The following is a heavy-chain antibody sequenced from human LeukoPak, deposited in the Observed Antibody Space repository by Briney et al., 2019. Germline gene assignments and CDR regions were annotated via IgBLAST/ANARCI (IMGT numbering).Heavy chain of an antibody. J-gene: IGHJ4*02. CDR2: IFYSGST. Sequence: SETLSLTCTVSGGSISSYYWSWIRQPPGKGLEWIGNIFYSGSTNYNPSLKSRVTITVDTSKNQFSLKLSSVTAADTAVYYCARDSGSSGKFDYWGQGTLVTVSS. CDR3: ARDSGSSGKFDY. CDR1: GGSISSYY. D-gene: IGHD3-22*01. V-gene: IGHV4-59*01.